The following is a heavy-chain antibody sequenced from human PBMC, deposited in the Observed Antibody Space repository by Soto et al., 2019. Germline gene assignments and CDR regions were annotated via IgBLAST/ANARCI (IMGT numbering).Heavy chain of an antibody. D-gene: IGHD3-22*01. J-gene: IGHJ4*02. CDR3: ARHERYYYDSSGAANFDY. CDR1: GYSFTSYW. Sequence: PGESLKISCKGSGYSFTSYWIGWVRQMPGKGLEWMGIIYPGDSDTRYSPSFQGQVTISADKSISTAYLQWSSLKASDTAMYYCARHERYYYDSSGAANFDYWGQGTLVTVSS. V-gene: IGHV5-51*01. CDR2: IYPGDSDT.